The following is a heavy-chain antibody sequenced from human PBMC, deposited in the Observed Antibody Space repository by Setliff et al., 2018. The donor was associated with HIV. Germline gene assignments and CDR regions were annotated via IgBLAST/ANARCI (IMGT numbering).Heavy chain of an antibody. CDR2: ISIGSGGAI. CDR1: GFTFRNYK. J-gene: IGHJ6*02. D-gene: IGHD3-3*01. V-gene: IGHV3-48*03. CDR3: ARDYLYYNLYNGSPVYGMDV. Sequence: GGSLRLSCAASGFTFRNYKFNWVRQAPGRGLEWVSSISIGSGGAIDYADSVQGRFTISRDYSKNSLYLQMNSLRVEDTAVYYCARDYLYYNLYNGSPVYGMDVWGQGTTVTVSS.